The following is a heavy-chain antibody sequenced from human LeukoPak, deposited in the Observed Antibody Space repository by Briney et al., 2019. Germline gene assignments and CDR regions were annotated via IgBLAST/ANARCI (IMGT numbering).Heavy chain of an antibody. D-gene: IGHD2-8*01. CDR1: GGSFSGYY. CDR3: ARGDTIVLMVYAIRGKYHWFDP. Sequence: SETLSLTCAVYGGSFSGYYWSWVRQPPGKGLEWIGEINHSGSTNYNPSLKSRVTISVDTSKNQFSLKLSSVTAADTAVYYCARGDTIVLMVYAIRGKYHWFDPWGQGTLVTVSS. V-gene: IGHV4-34*01. J-gene: IGHJ5*02. CDR2: INHSGST.